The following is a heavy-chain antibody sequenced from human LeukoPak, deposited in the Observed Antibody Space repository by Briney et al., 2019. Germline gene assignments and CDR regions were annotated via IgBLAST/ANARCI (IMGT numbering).Heavy chain of an antibody. CDR1: GFTFSSHS. J-gene: IGHJ4*02. Sequence: PGGSLRLSCAASGFTFSSHSMNWVRQAPGKGLEWASSISSSSSYIYYADSVKGRFTISRDNAKNSLYLQMNSLRAEDTAVYYCARDLGTLDYWGQGTLVTVSS. CDR2: ISSSSSYI. V-gene: IGHV3-21*01. CDR3: ARDLGTLDY. D-gene: IGHD3-10*01.